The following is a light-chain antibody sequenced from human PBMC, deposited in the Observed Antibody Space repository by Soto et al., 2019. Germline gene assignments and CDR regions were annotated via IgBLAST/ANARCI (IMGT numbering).Light chain of an antibody. J-gene: IGLJ1*01. CDR1: SSDVGGYNY. CDR3: SSYTSSSNI. CDR2: EVS. Sequence: QSALTQPASVSGSPGQSITISCTGTSSDVGGYNYVSWYQQHPGKAPKVMIYEVSNRPSGVSNRFSGSKSGNTASLTISGLQAEDEADYYCSSYTSSSNIFGTGTKLTVL. V-gene: IGLV2-14*01.